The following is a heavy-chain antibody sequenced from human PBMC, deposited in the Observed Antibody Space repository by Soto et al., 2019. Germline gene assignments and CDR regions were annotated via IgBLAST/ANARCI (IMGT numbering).Heavy chain of an antibody. J-gene: IGHJ4*02. CDR1: GASISRDH. CDR2: DYSGST. Sequence: QVQLQESGPGLVKPSETLSLTCTVSGASISRDHWNWIRQPPGKGLEWIGDYSGSTNYNPSLKSRISISANTSKTRVSRKLRSVTAADPAVYFRATYTSGGGGRGYWGQGTLVTVSS. V-gene: IGHV4-59*08. D-gene: IGHD6-19*01. CDR3: ATYTSGGGGRGY.